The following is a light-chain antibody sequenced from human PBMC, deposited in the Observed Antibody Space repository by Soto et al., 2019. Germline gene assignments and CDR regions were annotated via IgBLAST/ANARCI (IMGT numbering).Light chain of an antibody. J-gene: IGLJ2*01. V-gene: IGLV2-11*01. CDR1: SSDVGTYNY. Sequence: QAVVTQPRSVSGPPGQSVSISCSGTSSDVGTYNYVSWYQQHPGKAPKLMIYDVSKRPSGVPDRFSGSKSGNTASQTISGLQAEDEADYYCCSYAGGYTHAVFGGGTKLTVL. CDR2: DVS. CDR3: CSYAGGYTHAV.